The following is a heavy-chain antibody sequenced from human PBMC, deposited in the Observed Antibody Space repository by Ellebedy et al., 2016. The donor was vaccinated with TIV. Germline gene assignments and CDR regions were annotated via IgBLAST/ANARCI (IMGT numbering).Heavy chain of an antibody. CDR2: ISYDGGNE. D-gene: IGHD5-18*01. Sequence: GESLKISXAASGFTFSNYAMHWVRQPPGKGLEWVAVISYDGGNEYYADSVKGRFTISRDNSKNTLSLQMNSLRAEDTAVYYCAKDRGYSTPDYWGQGTLVTVSS. V-gene: IGHV3-30*07. CDR1: GFTFSNYA. J-gene: IGHJ4*02. CDR3: AKDRGYSTPDY.